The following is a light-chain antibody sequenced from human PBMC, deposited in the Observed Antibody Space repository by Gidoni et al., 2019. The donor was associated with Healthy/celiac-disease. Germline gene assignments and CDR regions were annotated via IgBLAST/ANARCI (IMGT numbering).Light chain of an antibody. Sequence: SYELTQPPSVSVSPGQTARITCSGDALPKQYPYWYQQKPGQAPVLVIYKDSERHSGIPERFSGSSSETTVTLTISGVQAEDEADYYCQSADSSGTYVFETRTKVTVL. J-gene: IGLJ1*01. CDR3: QSADSSGTYV. CDR1: ALPKQY. V-gene: IGLV3-25*03. CDR2: KDS.